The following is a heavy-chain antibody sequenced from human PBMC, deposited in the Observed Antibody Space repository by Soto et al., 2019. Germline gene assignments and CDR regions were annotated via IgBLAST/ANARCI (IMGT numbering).Heavy chain of an antibody. CDR1: GFTFSSND. CDR3: ATRPLLRGAP. D-gene: IGHD3-16*01. CDR2: IWTSGST. Sequence: EVQLVESGGGLIQPGGSLRLSCEASGFTFSSNDMNWVRQAPGKGLEWVSLIWTSGSTAYADSVKGRFTISRDNSKSALYLHMSSLRAEDTAVYYWATRPLLRGAPWGQGTMVTVSS. V-gene: IGHV3-53*01. J-gene: IGHJ3*01.